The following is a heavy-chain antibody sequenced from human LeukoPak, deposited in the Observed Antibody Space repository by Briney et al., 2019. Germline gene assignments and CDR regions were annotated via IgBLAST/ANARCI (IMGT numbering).Heavy chain of an antibody. V-gene: IGHV5-51*01. CDR2: IYPGDSDT. J-gene: IGHJ4*02. CDR1: GYSFSTYW. CDR3: ARQPLTYYYDSSGYYHFDY. Sequence: GESLKISCKGSGYSFSTYWIGWVRQMPGKGLEWMGIIYPGDSDTRYSPSFQGRVTISADKSISTAYLQWSSLKASDTAMYYCARQPLTYYYDSSGYYHFDYWGQGTLVTVSS. D-gene: IGHD3-22*01.